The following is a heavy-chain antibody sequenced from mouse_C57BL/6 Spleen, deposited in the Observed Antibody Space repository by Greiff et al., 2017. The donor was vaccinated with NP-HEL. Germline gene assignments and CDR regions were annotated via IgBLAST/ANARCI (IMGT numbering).Heavy chain of an antibody. Sequence: VQLQQSGAELVKPGASVKLSCKASGYTFTSYWMHWVKQRPGQGLEWIGMIHPNSGSTNYNEKFKSKATLTVDKSSSTAYMQLSSLTSEDSAVYYCARAPLITTVVAKGYFDYWGQGTTLTVSS. D-gene: IGHD1-1*01. CDR1: GYTFTSYW. CDR2: IHPNSGST. J-gene: IGHJ2*01. V-gene: IGHV1-64*01. CDR3: ARAPLITTVVAKGYFDY.